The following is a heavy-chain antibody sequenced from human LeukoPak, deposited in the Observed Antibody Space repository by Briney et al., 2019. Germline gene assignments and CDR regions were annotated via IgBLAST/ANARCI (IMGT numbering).Heavy chain of an antibody. D-gene: IGHD3-10*01. V-gene: IGHV4-30-4*01. J-gene: IGHJ4*02. Sequence: SQTLSLTCTVSGGSISSGDYYWSWIRQPPGKGLEWIGDIYYSGSTYYNPSLKSRVTISVDTSKNQFSLKLSSVTAADTAVYYCARGVWDYYGSGSYSIRIYFDYWGQGTLVTVSS. CDR2: IYYSGST. CDR1: GGSISSGDYY. CDR3: ARGVWDYYGSGSYSIRIYFDY.